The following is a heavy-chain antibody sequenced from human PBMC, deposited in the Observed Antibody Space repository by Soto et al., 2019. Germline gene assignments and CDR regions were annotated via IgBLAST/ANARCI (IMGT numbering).Heavy chain of an antibody. CDR3: ASASTSYDSSGYYYY. V-gene: IGHV4-39*01. J-gene: IGHJ4*02. Sequence: SETLSLTCTVSGGSISSSSYYWGWIRQPPGKGLEWIGSIYYSGSTYYNPSLKSRVTISVDTSKNQFSLKLSSVTAADTAVYYCASASTSYDSSGYYYYWGQGTLVTVSS. D-gene: IGHD3-22*01. CDR2: IYYSGST. CDR1: GGSISSSSYY.